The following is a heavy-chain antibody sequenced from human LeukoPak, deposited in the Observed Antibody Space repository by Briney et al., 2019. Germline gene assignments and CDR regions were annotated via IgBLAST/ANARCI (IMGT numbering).Heavy chain of an antibody. CDR2: ISYDGSNK. D-gene: IGHD6-19*01. J-gene: IGHJ4*02. CDR3: AKDRGAVAGILGY. CDR1: GFTFSSYA. V-gene: IGHV3-30*04. Sequence: GGSLRLSCAASGFTFSSYAMHWVRQAPGKGLEWVAVISYDGSNKYYADSVKGRFTISRDNSKNTLYLQMNSLRSEDTAMYYCAKDRGAVAGILGYWGQGTLVTVSS.